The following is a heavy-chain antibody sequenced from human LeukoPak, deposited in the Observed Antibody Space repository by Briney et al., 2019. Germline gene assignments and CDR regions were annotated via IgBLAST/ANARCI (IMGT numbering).Heavy chain of an antibody. CDR3: AAEAAYYYDSRDALDV. J-gene: IGHJ3*01. D-gene: IGHD3-22*01. CDR1: GFTFTRSA. Sequence: ASVKVSCKACGFTFTRSAVQWVRQARGQRLEGIGWIVVGSGNTKYAQKFQERVTIPRDTSTTPVYMELSSLRSEDTAVYYCAAEAAYYYDSRDALDVWGQGTMVTVSS. V-gene: IGHV1-58*01. CDR2: IVVGSGNT.